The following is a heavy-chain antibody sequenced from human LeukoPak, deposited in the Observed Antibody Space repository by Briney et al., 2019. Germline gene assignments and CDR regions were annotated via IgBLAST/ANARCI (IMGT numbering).Heavy chain of an antibody. CDR1: GDSISSSSHH. J-gene: IGHJ4*02. CDR3: VRHDGRGGATMGALDS. V-gene: IGHV4-39*01. CDR2: IYYGRTT. D-gene: IGHD4/OR15-4a*01. Sequence: SETLSLTCTVSGDSISSSSHHWGWIRQSPGKGLEWIGSIYYGRTTYYNPSLNNRVSISVVTSRNQFSLQLNSMSAADTAVYYCVRHDGRGGATMGALDSWGQGSLVTVSS.